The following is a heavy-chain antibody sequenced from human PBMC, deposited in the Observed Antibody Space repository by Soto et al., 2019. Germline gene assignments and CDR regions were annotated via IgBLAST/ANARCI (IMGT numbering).Heavy chain of an antibody. D-gene: IGHD2-2*01. V-gene: IGHV4-34*01. Sequence: SETLSLTCAVYGGSFSGYYWSWIRQPPGKGLEWIGEINHSGSTNYNPSLKSRVTISVDTAKNQFSLKLSSVTAADTAVYYCARGLGYCSSTSCRDYWGQGTLVTVSS. CDR2: INHSGST. CDR3: ARGLGYCSSTSCRDY. J-gene: IGHJ4*02. CDR1: GGSFSGYY.